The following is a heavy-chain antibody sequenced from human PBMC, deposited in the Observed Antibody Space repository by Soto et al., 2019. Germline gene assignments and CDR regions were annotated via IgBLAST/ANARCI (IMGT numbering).Heavy chain of an antibody. CDR1: GGTFSSYA. Sequence: QVQLVQSGAEVKKPGSSVKVSCKASGGTFSSYAISWVRQAPGQGLEWMGGIIPIFGTANYAQKFQGRVTITADESTSTAYMELSSLSSADTAGYYCARYGRLEGWFAPWGQGTLVTVSS. J-gene: IGHJ5*02. CDR2: IIPIFGTA. CDR3: ARYGRLEGWFAP. D-gene: IGHD6-19*01. V-gene: IGHV1-69*12.